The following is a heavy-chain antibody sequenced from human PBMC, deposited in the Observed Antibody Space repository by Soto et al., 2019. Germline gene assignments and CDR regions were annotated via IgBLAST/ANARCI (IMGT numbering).Heavy chain of an antibody. CDR2: ISYDGSNK. D-gene: IGHD3-16*01. V-gene: IGHV3-30*18. Sequence: QVQLVESGGGVVQPGRSLRLSCAASGFTFSSYGMHWVRQAPGKGLEWVAVISYDGSNKYYADSVKGRFTISRDNSKNTLYLQMNSLRAEDTAVYYCAKDPGAGMLHYGMDVWGQGTTVTGSS. CDR3: AKDPGAGMLHYGMDV. J-gene: IGHJ6*02. CDR1: GFTFSSYG.